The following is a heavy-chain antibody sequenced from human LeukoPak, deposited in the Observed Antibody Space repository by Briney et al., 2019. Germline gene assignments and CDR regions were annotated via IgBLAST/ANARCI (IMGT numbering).Heavy chain of an antibody. V-gene: IGHV3-48*04. CDR3: ASVFRWLGDY. Sequence: PGGSLRLSCAASGFTFSSYSMNWVRQAPGKGLEWVSYISSSSSTIYYADSVKGRFTISRDNAKNSLYLQMNSLRAEDTAVYYCASVFRWLGDYWGQGTLVTVSS. J-gene: IGHJ4*02. CDR1: GFTFSSYS. CDR2: ISSSSSTI. D-gene: IGHD5-24*01.